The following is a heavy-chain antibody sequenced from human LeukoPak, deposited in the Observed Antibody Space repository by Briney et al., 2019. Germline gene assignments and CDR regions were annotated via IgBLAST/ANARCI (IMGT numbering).Heavy chain of an antibody. CDR3: ARDALLNDAFDI. Sequence: KPSETLSLTCTVSSGSISSYYWSWIRQPPGKGLEWIGYIYYSGSTNYNPSLKSRVTISVDTSKNQFSLKLSSVTAADTAVYYCARDALLNDAFDIWGQGTMVTVSS. CDR2: IYYSGST. V-gene: IGHV4-59*01. CDR1: SGSISSYY. J-gene: IGHJ3*02.